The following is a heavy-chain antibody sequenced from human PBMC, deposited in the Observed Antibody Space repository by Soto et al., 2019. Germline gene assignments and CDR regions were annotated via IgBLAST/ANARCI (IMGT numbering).Heavy chain of an antibody. Sequence: SETLSLTCAVYGGSFSGYYWSWIRQPPGKGLEWIGEINHSGSTNYNPSLKSRVTISVDTSKNQFSLKLSSVTAADTAVYYCARGRNVLLWFGDPRGFDYWGQGTLVT. D-gene: IGHD3-10*01. CDR2: INHSGST. J-gene: IGHJ4*02. CDR3: ARGRNVLLWFGDPRGFDY. V-gene: IGHV4-34*01. CDR1: GGSFSGYY.